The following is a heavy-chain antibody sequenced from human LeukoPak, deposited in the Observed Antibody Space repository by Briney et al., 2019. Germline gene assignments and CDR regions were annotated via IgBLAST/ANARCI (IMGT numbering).Heavy chain of an antibody. Sequence: PSETLSLTCSVSGGSISSGGYYWSWIRQHPGKGLEWIGYIYYSGSTYYNPSLKSRVTISVDTSKNQFSLKLSSVTAADTAVYFCARASFLEWSTSRGYFYGMDVWGQGTTGTVSS. CDR1: GGSISSGGYY. CDR2: IYYSGST. J-gene: IGHJ6*02. D-gene: IGHD3-3*01. CDR3: ARASFLEWSTSRGYFYGMDV. V-gene: IGHV4-31*03.